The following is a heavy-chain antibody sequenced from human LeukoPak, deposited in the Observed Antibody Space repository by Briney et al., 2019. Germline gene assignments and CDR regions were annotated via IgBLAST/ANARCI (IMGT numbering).Heavy chain of an antibody. CDR1: GFTFSHAW. Sequence: GGSLRLSCAASGFTFSHAWMTWVRQAPGKGLEWVGRIRSNTEGGTTDDAAPVKGRFTISRDDSKNTLYLQMNSLKTEDTAVYYCTTFWTGYYVADYWGQGTLVTVSS. V-gene: IGHV3-15*01. CDR3: TTFWTGYYVADY. CDR2: IRSNTEGGTT. J-gene: IGHJ4*02. D-gene: IGHD3-3*01.